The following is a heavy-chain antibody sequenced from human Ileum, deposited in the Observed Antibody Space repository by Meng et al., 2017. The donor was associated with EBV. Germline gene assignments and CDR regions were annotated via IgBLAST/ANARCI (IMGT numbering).Heavy chain of an antibody. CDR3: ARGGWSLDY. V-gene: IGHV4-59*08. Sequence: QVQLQESVPGLVKPSETLSLTCTVSGGSISSYYWSWIRQPPGKGLEWIGYIYYSGSTNYNPSLKSRVTISVDTSKNQFSLNLSSVTAADTAVYYCARGGWSLDYWGQGTLVTVSS. D-gene: IGHD2-15*01. CDR1: GGSISSYY. CDR2: IYYSGST. J-gene: IGHJ4*02.